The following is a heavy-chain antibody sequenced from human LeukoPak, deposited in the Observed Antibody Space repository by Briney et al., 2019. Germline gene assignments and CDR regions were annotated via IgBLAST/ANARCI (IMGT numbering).Heavy chain of an antibody. D-gene: IGHD3-3*01. J-gene: IGHJ6*03. CDR1: GGSFSGYY. Sequence: SETLSLTCAVYGGSFSGYYWSWIRQPPGKGLEWIGGINHSGSTNYNPSLKSRVTISVDTSKNQFSLKLSSVTAADTAVYYCARGLRFLEWLLFRPIYYMDVWGKGTTVTVSS. CDR2: INHSGST. CDR3: ARGLRFLEWLLFRPIYYMDV. V-gene: IGHV4-34*01.